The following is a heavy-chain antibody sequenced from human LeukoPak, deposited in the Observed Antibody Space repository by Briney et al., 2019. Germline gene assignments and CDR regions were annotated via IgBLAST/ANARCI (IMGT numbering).Heavy chain of an antibody. CDR1: GLLFSSHG. J-gene: IGHJ4*02. D-gene: IGHD3-10*02. V-gene: IGHV3-33*01. Sequence: LPGGSLRLSCAASSGLLFSSHGRHWVRQAPGKGLEWVAVIWHDGSNKDYAASVKGRITISRDNSKNTLYMQMDSLRAEGTALYFCARARDNYVFSGFSALDSWGQGTLVTVSS. CDR3: ARARDNYVFSGFSALDS. CDR2: IWHDGSNK.